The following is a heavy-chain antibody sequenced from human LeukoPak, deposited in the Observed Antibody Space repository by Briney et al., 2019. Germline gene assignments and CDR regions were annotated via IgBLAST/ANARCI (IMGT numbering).Heavy chain of an antibody. CDR2: IWYDGSNK. J-gene: IGHJ5*02. Sequence: GGSLRLSCAASGFTFSSYGMHWVRQAPGKGLEWVAVIWYDGSNKYYADSVKGRFTISRDNAKNSLYLQMNSLRAEDTAVYYCASLGVVVAALNWFDPWGQGTLVTVSS. CDR3: ASLGVVVAALNWFDP. V-gene: IGHV3-33*03. D-gene: IGHD2-15*01. CDR1: GFTFSSYG.